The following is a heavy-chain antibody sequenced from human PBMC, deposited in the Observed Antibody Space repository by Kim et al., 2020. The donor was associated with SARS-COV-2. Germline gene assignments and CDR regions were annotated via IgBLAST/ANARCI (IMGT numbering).Heavy chain of an antibody. CDR2: IRSSGTTM. Sequence: GGSLRLSCAASGFTFSSYEMNWVRQAPGKGLEWVSYIRSSGTTMYYADSVKGRFTISRDNAKNSLYLQMNRLRVEDTAVYYCAREGRVTLGHYYGMDVWGQGTTVSVS. D-gene: IGHD4-4*01. V-gene: IGHV3-48*03. CDR1: GFTFSSYE. CDR3: AREGRVTLGHYYGMDV. J-gene: IGHJ6*01.